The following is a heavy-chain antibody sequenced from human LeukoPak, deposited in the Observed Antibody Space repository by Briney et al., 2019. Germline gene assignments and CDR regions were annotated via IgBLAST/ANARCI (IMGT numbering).Heavy chain of an antibody. J-gene: IGHJ4*02. CDR1: GYSFTSYW. D-gene: IGHD3-16*01. CDR2: IYPADSDT. CDR3: ARSLYNYDYIWALDC. Sequence: GESLKISCKGSGYSFTSYWIGWVRQMPGKGLEWMRFIYPADSDTRYSPSFQGQVTISVDKSISTAYLHWSSLKASDSAMYFCARSLYNYDYIWALDCWGQGTLVTVSS. V-gene: IGHV5-51*01.